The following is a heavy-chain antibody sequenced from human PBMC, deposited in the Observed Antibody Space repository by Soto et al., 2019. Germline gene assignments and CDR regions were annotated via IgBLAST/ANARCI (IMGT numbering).Heavy chain of an antibody. CDR3: ASIDCISTSCYPLGFAEYFQH. D-gene: IGHD2-2*01. V-gene: IGHV3-30-3*01. J-gene: IGHJ1*01. CDR1: GFTFSSYA. CDR2: ISYDGSNK. Sequence: QVQLVESGGGVVQPGRSLRLSCAASGFTFSSYAMHWVRQAPGKGLEWVAVISYDGSNKYYADSVKGRFTISRDNSKNRLXLXTNSLRAEDTAVYYCASIDCISTSCYPLGFAEYFQHWGQGTLVNVSS.